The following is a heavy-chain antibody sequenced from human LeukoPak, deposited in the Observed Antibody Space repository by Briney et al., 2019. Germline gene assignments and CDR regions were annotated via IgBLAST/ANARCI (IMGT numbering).Heavy chain of an antibody. CDR2: IYHSGST. J-gene: IGHJ4*02. CDR3: ARRPGATTFDY. CDR1: GDSISSSTYY. Sequence: SETLSLTCTVSGDSISSSTYYWGWIRQPPGKGLEWIGYIYHSGSTYYNPSLKSRVTISVDTSKNQFSLALSSVTAADTAVYYCARRPGATTFDYWGQGTLITVSS. V-gene: IGHV4-39*01. D-gene: IGHD1-26*01.